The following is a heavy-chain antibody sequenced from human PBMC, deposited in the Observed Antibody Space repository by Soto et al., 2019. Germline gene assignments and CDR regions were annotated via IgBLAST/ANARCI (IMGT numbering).Heavy chain of an antibody. Sequence: SETLSLTCAVYGGSFSGYYWGWIRQPPGKGLEWIGEINHSGSTNYNPSLKSRVTISVDTSKNQFSLKLSSVTAADTAVYYCARLATLDFYDILTDWGQGTLVTVSS. CDR1: GGSFSGYY. J-gene: IGHJ4*02. D-gene: IGHD3-9*01. CDR2: INHSGST. V-gene: IGHV4-34*01. CDR3: ARLATLDFYDILTD.